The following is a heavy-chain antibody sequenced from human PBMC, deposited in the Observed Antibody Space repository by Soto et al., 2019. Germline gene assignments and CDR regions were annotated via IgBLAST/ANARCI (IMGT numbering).Heavy chain of an antibody. J-gene: IGHJ4*02. CDR1: GFTFSSYA. CDR2: ISGSGGST. V-gene: IGHV3-23*01. D-gene: IGHD1-26*01. CDR3: AKIGGARYVYFDY. Sequence: PGGSLRLSCAASGFTFSSYAMSWVRQAPGKGLEWVSAISGSGGSTYYADSVKGRFTISRDNSKNTLYLQMNSLGAEDTAVYYCAKIGGARYVYFDYWGQGTLVTVSS.